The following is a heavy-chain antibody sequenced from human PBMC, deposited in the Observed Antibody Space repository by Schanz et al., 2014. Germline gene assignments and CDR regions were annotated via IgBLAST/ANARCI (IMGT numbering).Heavy chain of an antibody. V-gene: IGHV1-2*02. CDR2: INPYSGAT. CDR3: ARDQTGTTNWFDP. D-gene: IGHD1-7*01. Sequence: QVQLVQSGAEVRKPGASVRVSCKASGYSFAAFFIHWVRQTPGQGLEWMGCINPYSGATYYAQKFQGRGALTSDASHTTVYREVHSLTSNDTAVFFCARDQTGTTNWFDPWGQGTLVTVSS. CDR1: GYSFAAFF. J-gene: IGHJ5*02.